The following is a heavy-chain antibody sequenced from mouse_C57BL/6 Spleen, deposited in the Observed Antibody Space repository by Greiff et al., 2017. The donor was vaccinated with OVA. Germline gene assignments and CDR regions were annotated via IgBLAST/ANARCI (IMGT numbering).Heavy chain of an antibody. CDR3: ARRGDLLMDY. V-gene: IGHV2-2*01. CDR2: IWRGGST. Sequence: QVQLQQSGPGLVQPSQSLSITCTVSGFSLTSYGVHWVRQSPGKGLEWLGVIWRGGSTDYNAAFISRLSISKDNSKSQVFFKMNSLQADDTAIYYCARRGDLLMDYWGQGTSVTVSS. CDR1: GFSLTSYG. J-gene: IGHJ4*01. D-gene: IGHD2-1*01.